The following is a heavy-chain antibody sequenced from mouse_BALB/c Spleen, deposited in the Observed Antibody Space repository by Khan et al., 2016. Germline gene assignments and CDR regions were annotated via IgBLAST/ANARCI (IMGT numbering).Heavy chain of an antibody. CDR3: SSDYDGFAY. CDR2: IWGDGRT. Sequence: VELVESGPGLVAPSQSLSITCTVSGFSLTGYGVNWVRQPPGKGLEWLGKIWGDGRTDYNSGLKSRVSISKDNYKSQVLLKMNSLQTDDTANYYCSSDYDGFAYWGQVTLVIVSA. D-gene: IGHD2-12*01. CDR1: GFSLTGYG. J-gene: IGHJ3*01. V-gene: IGHV2-6-7*01.